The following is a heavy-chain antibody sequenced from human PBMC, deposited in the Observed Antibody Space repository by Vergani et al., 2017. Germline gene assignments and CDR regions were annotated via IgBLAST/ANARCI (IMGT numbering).Heavy chain of an antibody. Sequence: QLQLQESGPGLVKPSETLSLTCTVSGGSISSSSYYWGWIRQPPGKGLEWIGSIYYSGSTYYNPSLKSRVTISVDTSKNQFSLKLTSVTAADTAVYYCARVGYSSGWYDSFPFVYWGQGTLVTVSS. D-gene: IGHD6-19*01. V-gene: IGHV4-39*07. CDR1: GGSISSSSYY. J-gene: IGHJ4*02. CDR3: ARVGYSSGWYDSFPFVY. CDR2: IYYSGST.